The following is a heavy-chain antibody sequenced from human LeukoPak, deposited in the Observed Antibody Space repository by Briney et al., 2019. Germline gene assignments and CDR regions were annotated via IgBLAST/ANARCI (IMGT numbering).Heavy chain of an antibody. CDR3: ARSSRLWFNDGRADKN. Sequence: ASVKVSCKASGYTFTCYYMHWVRQAPGQGLEWMGRINPNSGGTNYAQKFQGRVTMTRDTSISTAYMELSRLRSDDTAVYYCARSSRLWFNDGRADKNWGQGTLVTVSS. CDR2: INPNSGGT. D-gene: IGHD1-26*01. J-gene: IGHJ4*02. CDR1: GYTFTCYY. V-gene: IGHV1-2*06.